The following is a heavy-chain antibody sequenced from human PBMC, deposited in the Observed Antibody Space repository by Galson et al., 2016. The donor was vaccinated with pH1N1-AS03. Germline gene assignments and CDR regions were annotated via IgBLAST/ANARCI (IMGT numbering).Heavy chain of an antibody. CDR3: ATGPLSQSLEWKFAYFYGLDV. Sequence: SVKVSCKASGDTLKNYIISWVRQAPGQGLEWTGGFDPRFGTARYAQKLQGRVTITVDESTSTAYLELSSLRSVDTAVYYCATGPLSQSLEWKFAYFYGLDVWGQGTTVTVSS. CDR1: GDTLKNYI. V-gene: IGHV1-69*13. J-gene: IGHJ6*02. D-gene: IGHD3-3*01. CDR2: FDPRFGTA.